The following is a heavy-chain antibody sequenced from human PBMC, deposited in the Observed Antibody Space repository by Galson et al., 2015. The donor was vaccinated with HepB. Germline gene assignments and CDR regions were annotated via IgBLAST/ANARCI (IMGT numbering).Heavy chain of an antibody. D-gene: IGHD2-15*01. CDR3: ARGVPFYHNTKGLKVELDP. Sequence: LTCTVYGGSISSGGYYWTWIRQFPGMGLEWIGYISYSGKTYYNPSLKRRPSISLDTSNNQFSLRLTSVTAADTAVFFCARGVPFYHNTKGLKVELDPWGQGSLVTVSS. CDR1: GGSISSGGYY. CDR2: ISYSGKT. J-gene: IGHJ5*02. V-gene: IGHV4-31*03.